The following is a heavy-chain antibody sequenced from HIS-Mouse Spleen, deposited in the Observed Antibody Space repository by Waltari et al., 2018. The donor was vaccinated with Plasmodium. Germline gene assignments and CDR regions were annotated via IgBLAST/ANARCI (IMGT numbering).Heavy chain of an antibody. CDR3: AKGGLTTYYYYGMDV. Sequence: EVQLVESGGVVVQPGGYLRLSCAASGFTFGDYTMHWVRHAPGKGLEWVSLISWDGGITYYADSVKGRFTISRDNSKNSLYLQMNSLRTEDTALYYCAKGGLTTYYYYGMDVWGQGTTVTVSS. CDR1: GFTFGDYT. D-gene: IGHD4-4*01. J-gene: IGHJ6*02. CDR2: ISWDGGIT. V-gene: IGHV3-43*01.